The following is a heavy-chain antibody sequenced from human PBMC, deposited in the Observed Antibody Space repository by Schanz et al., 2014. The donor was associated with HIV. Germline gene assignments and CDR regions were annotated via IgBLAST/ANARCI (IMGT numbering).Heavy chain of an antibody. Sequence: QVQLVESGGGVVQPGRSLRLSCAASGFTFSSYGMHWVRQAPGKGLEWVAVLWHDGTNKYYVDSVKDRFTISRDNSKNTLYRQMNGRRADDTAVYYCARTSRIVIPDRDPRLSYLYGMDVWGQGTTVTVSS. V-gene: IGHV3-33*01. CDR2: LWHDGTNK. CDR3: ARTSRIVIPDRDPRLSYLYGMDV. D-gene: IGHD1-26*01. CDR1: GFTFSSYG. J-gene: IGHJ6*02.